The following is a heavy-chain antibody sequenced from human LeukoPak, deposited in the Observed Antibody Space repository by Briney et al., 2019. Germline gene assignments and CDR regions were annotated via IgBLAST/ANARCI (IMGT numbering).Heavy chain of an antibody. D-gene: IGHD1-7*01. CDR2: ISYDGSSK. J-gene: IGHJ4*02. Sequence: PGGSLRLSYTASGFTFSNYAMHWVRQAPGKGLEWVTIISYDGSSKYYADSVKGRFTISRDNSKNTLYLQMNSLRAEDTAVYYCAKVRVVFNWNYAYYFDYWGQGTLVTVSS. CDR1: GFTFSNYA. V-gene: IGHV3-30*18. CDR3: AKVRVVFNWNYAYYFDY.